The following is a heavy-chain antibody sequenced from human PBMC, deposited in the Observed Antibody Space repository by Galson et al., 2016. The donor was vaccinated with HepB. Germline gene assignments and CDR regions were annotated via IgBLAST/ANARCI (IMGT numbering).Heavy chain of an antibody. CDR3: ARATPYYDILTGYYNYYFDY. CDR1: GFKFDDYG. D-gene: IGHD3-9*01. Sequence: SLRLSCAASGFKFDDYGMSWVRQAPGKGLEWVSGINWYGGSTGYVDSVKGRFTISRDNAKNSLYLQMNSLRAEDTALYYCARATPYYDILTGYYNYYFDYWGQGTLFTVSS. V-gene: IGHV3-20*04. CDR2: INWYGGST. J-gene: IGHJ4*02.